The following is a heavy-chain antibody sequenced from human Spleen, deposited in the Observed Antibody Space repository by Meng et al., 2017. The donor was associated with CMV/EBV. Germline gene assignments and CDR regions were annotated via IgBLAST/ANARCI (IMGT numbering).Heavy chain of an antibody. CDR2: ISSSSSYI. J-gene: IGHJ3*02. D-gene: IGHD5-18*01. Sequence: GESLKISCAASGFTFSSYSMNWVRQAPGKGLEWVSSISSSSSYIYYADSVKGRFTISRDNAKNSLYLQMNSLRAEDTAVCYCARFYSYADDAFDIWGQGTMVTVSS. CDR3: ARFYSYADDAFDI. V-gene: IGHV3-21*01. CDR1: GFTFSSYS.